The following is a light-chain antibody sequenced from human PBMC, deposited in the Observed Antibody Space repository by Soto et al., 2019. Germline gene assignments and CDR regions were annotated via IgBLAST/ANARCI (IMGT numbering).Light chain of an antibody. Sequence: QSVLTQPASVSGSPGQSITISCTGTSSDVGGYNYVSWFQLHPGKAPKLMVYEVSNRPSGISSRFSGSKSGNTASLTISGLQAEDEADYYCSSFTSSSIYVFGTGTKVTVL. CDR1: SSDVGGYNY. V-gene: IGLV2-14*01. J-gene: IGLJ1*01. CDR3: SSFTSSSIYV. CDR2: EVS.